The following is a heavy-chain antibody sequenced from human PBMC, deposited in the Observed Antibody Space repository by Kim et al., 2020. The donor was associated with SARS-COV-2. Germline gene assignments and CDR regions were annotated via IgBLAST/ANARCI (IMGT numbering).Heavy chain of an antibody. J-gene: IGHJ4*02. Sequence: GGSLRLSCAASGFTFSSYEMNWVRQAPGKGLEWVSYISSSGITTYYADSVKGRFTISRDNAKNSLYLRMNNLRAEDTALYYCGREIHRTTKYLDYWGQGTLVTVSS. CDR1: GFTFSSYE. CDR3: GREIHRTTKYLDY. CDR2: ISSSGITT. V-gene: IGHV3-48*03.